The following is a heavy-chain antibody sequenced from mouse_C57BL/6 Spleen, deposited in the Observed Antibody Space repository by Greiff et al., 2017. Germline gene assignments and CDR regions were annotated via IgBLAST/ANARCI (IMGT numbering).Heavy chain of an antibody. D-gene: IGHD6-2*01. J-gene: IGHJ4*01. CDR2: IWSGGST. Sequence: QVQLKESGPGLVQPSQSLSITCTVSGFSLTSSGVHWVRQSPGKGLEWLGVIWSGGSTDYNAAFISRLSISKDNSKRQVFFEMNSLQADDTAIYYCARYVLSYYAVDYWGQGTSVTVSS. CDR1: GFSLTSSG. CDR3: ARYVLSYYAVDY. V-gene: IGHV2-2*01.